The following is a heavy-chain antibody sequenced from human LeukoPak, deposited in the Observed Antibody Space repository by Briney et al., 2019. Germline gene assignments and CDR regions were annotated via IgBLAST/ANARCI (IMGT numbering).Heavy chain of an antibody. CDR2: ISAYDSTV. CDR3: ARETNWKVFDP. D-gene: IGHD1-20*01. CDR1: GFIFRSYE. V-gene: IGHV3-48*03. Sequence: GGFLRLSCAASGFIFRSYEMNWVRQPPGKGLEWVSYISAYDSTVYYADSVKGRFTISRDNDNNSLYLQMNSLRAEDTAVYYCARETNWKVFDPWGQGTLVTVSS. J-gene: IGHJ5*02.